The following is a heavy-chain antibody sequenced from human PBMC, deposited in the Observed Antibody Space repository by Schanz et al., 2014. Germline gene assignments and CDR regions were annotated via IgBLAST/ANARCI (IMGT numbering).Heavy chain of an antibody. Sequence: EVQLLESGGGLVQPGESLRVSCAASGFTFNSYAMSWVRQAPGRGLEWVSGISGSGGTTHYADSVKGRFTISRDNAKKTLSLQMISLRAEDTAIYFCTRSYYDFSWGSYRFRAFDTWGQGTTVIVSS. CDR2: ISGSGGTT. D-gene: IGHD3-16*02. CDR3: TRSYYDFSWGSYRFRAFDT. J-gene: IGHJ3*02. CDR1: GFTFNSYA. V-gene: IGHV3-23*01.